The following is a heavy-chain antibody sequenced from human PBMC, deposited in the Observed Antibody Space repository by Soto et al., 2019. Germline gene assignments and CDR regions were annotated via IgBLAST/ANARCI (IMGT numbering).Heavy chain of an antibody. CDR3: ARVEQLDNYYYWGMDV. CDR2: ISAYNANT. J-gene: IGHJ6*02. V-gene: IGHV1-18*01. Sequence: SVQVALMSPGYTFTSYGIGWLRLAGGKGLEWMGWISAYNANTNYAQKLKGRVTMTTDPSTSTAYMELRRLRSDHTAVYYCARVEQLDNYYYWGMDVWGQGTTLTVSS. D-gene: IGHD6-13*01. CDR1: GYTFTSYG.